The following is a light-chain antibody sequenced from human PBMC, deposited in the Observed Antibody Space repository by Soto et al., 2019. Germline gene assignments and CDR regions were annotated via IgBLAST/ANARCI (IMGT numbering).Light chain of an antibody. CDR1: SSDVGRYNY. J-gene: IGLJ3*02. CDR3: SSYTSGSTWV. V-gene: IGLV2-14*01. CDR2: EVS. Sequence: QSALTQPASVSGSPGQSITISCTGTSSDVGRYNYVSWYQQHPGKAPKLMIYEVSNRPSGVSNRFSGSKSGNTASLTISGLQAEDEADYYCSSYTSGSTWVFGGGTKLTVL.